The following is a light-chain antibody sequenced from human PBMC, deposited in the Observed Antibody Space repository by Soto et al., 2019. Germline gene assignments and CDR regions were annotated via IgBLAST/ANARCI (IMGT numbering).Light chain of an antibody. CDR2: AAS. V-gene: IGKV3-15*01. J-gene: IGKJ4*01. CDR1: QSVGVN. CDR3: HQYYSSPLT. Sequence: VMTQSPATLSVSPGESATLSCRASQSVGVNLVWYQQRPGQPPSLVIYAASTRATGVPARFSGSGSGTEFTLTISSLQAEDVAVYYCHQYYSSPLTFGGGTNVEIK.